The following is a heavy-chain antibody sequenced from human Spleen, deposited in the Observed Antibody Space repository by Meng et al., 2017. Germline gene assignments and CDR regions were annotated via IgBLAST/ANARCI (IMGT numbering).Heavy chain of an antibody. Sequence: QVQLQQWGEGLLKPSETLSLTCVVSGGSFSDYYWSWIRQPPGKGLEWIGEINHSGSTNYNPSLENRATISVDTSQNNLSLKLSSVTAADSAVYYCARGPTTIAHDFDYWGQGTLVTVSS. CDR2: INHSGST. D-gene: IGHD4-11*01. CDR3: ARGPTTIAHDFDY. J-gene: IGHJ4*02. V-gene: IGHV4-34*01. CDR1: GGSFSDYY.